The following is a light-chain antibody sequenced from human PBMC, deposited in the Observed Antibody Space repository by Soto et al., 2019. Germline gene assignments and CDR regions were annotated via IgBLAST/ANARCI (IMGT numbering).Light chain of an antibody. CDR3: QQYGGSPWM. V-gene: IGKV3-20*01. Sequence: EIVLTQSPGTLSLSPGDRATLSCRASQNVGSNYLAWYQQKPGQAPRLLIYAASSRAPGIPARFSGSGSGTDFTLTISRLDPEDFAVYHCQQYGGSPWMFGQGTKVEIK. CDR1: QNVGSNY. CDR2: AAS. J-gene: IGKJ1*01.